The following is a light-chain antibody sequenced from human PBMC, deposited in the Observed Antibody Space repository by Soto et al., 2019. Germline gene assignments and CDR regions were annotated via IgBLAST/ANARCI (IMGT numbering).Light chain of an antibody. CDR3: QSYDSSLSGSGV. Sequence: QSVLTQPPSVSGAPGQRVTISCTGSSSNIGAGYEVHWYQQLPGTAPKLLIYGNTKRPSGVPDRFSGSKSGTSASLAITGLQAEDEADYYCQSYDSSLSGSGVFGGGTKVTVL. J-gene: IGLJ3*02. CDR1: SSNIGAGYE. V-gene: IGLV1-40*01. CDR2: GNT.